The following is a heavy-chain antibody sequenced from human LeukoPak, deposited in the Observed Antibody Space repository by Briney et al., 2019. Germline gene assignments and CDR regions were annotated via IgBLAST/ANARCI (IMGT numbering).Heavy chain of an antibody. V-gene: IGHV1-18*01. D-gene: IGHD2-2*01. CDR1: GYIFTSYG. CDR2: ISAYNGNT. CDR3: ARVCGYHCSSTSCYSWFDP. Sequence: GALVKVSCKASGYIFTSYGISWVRQAPGQGLEWMGWISAYNGNTNYAEKLQGRVTMTTDTSTSTAYMELRSLRSDDTAVYYCARVCGYHCSSTSCYSWFDPWGQGTLVTVSS. J-gene: IGHJ5*02.